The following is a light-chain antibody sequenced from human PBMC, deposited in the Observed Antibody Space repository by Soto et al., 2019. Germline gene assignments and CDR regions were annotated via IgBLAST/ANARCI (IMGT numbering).Light chain of an antibody. V-gene: IGKV3-11*01. CDR2: DAS. CDR1: QSVSRY. CDR3: QQSSNWPT. Sequence: EIVLTQSPATLSLSPGARATLSCRASQSVSRYLAWYQQKPGQAPRLLIDDASNRATGIPARFSGSVSGTDFTLTISSLENEDFAVYYCQQSSNWPTFGQGTKVEIK. J-gene: IGKJ1*01.